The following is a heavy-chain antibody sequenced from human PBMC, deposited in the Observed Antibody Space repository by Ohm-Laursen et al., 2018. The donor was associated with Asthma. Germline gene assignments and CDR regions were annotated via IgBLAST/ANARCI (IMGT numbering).Heavy chain of an antibody. J-gene: IGHJ6*02. Sequence: SDTLSLTCTVSGGSISSYYWSWIRQPPGKGLEWIGYIYYSGSTNYNPSLKSRVTISVDTSKNQFSLKLSSVTAADTAVYYCARDGSSVAGTPYGMDVWGQGTTVTVSS. CDR3: ARDGSSVAGTPYGMDV. D-gene: IGHD6-19*01. CDR1: GGSISSYY. CDR2: IYYSGST. V-gene: IGHV4-59*12.